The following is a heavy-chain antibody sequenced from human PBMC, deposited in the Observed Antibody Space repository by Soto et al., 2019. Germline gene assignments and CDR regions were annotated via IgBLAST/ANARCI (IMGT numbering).Heavy chain of an antibody. CDR1: GFIFTDYY. Sequence: GGSLRLSCAASGFIFTDYYMSWIRQAPGRGLEWVSYISTDGSGKYYADSVKGRFTISRDNGDNSLFLEMNSLRAEDTAVYYCARLVTTAADGTVDYWGQGTQVTVS. V-gene: IGHV3-11*01. CDR2: ISTDGSGK. D-gene: IGHD6-13*01. J-gene: IGHJ4*02. CDR3: ARLVTTAADGTVDY.